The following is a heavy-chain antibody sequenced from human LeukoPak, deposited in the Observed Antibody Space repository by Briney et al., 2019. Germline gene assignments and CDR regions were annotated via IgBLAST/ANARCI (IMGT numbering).Heavy chain of an antibody. CDR2: IYQTGNT. CDR1: GGSITNYY. Sequence: SETLSLTCTVSGGSITNYYWSWIRQPPGKGLEWITYIYQTGNTDYNPSLKSRVTISLDTSKNQFSLQLSSVTAADTTVYYCARHEFASPFDSWGQGTLVTISS. V-gene: IGHV4-59*08. J-gene: IGHJ4*02. CDR3: ARHEFASPFDS. D-gene: IGHD2-21*01.